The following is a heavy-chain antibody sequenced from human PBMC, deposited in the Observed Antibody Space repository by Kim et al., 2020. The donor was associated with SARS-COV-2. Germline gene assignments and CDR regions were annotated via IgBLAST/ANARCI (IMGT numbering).Heavy chain of an antibody. D-gene: IGHD6-13*01. CDR1: GFTCSSYA. J-gene: IGHJ4*02. Sequence: GGSLRLSCAASGFTCSSYAMHWVRQAPGKGLEWVAVISYDGSNKYYADSVKGRFTISRDNSKNTLYLQMNSLRAEDTAVYYCARAGYSSPRLFEYYFDYWGQGTLVTVSS. CDR2: ISYDGSNK. CDR3: ARAGYSSPRLFEYYFDY. V-gene: IGHV3-30*04.